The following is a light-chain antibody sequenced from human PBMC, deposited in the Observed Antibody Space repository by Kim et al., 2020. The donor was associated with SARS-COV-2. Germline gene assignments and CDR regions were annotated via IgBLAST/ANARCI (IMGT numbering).Light chain of an antibody. CDR1: KLGDKX. CDR2: QDS. CDR3: QAWDSSTVV. V-gene: IGLV3-1*01. J-gene: IGLJ2*01. Sequence: SYELTQPPSVSVSPGQTASITCSGDKLGDKXACWYQQKPGQSPVLVIYQDSKRPSGIPERFSGSNSGNTATLPISGTQAMDEADYYCQAWDSSTVV.